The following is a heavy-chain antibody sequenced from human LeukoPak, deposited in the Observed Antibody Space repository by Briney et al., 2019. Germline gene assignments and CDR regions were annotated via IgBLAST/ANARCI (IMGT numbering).Heavy chain of an antibody. CDR1: GGFISNYY. V-gene: IGHV4-59*01. J-gene: IGHJ4*02. D-gene: IGHD5-18*01. CDR2: IYYNGGT. Sequence: PSETLSLTCTVSGGFISNYYWNWIRQPSGKGLEWIEYIYYNGGTNYNPSLKSRVTISVDTSKNQFSLKLSSVTAADTAVYYCARVVRYSYVDYWGQGTLVTVSS. CDR3: ARVVRYSYVDY.